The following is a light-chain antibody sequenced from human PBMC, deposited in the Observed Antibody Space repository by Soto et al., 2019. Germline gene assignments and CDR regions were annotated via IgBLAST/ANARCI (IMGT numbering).Light chain of an antibody. J-gene: IGKJ1*01. V-gene: IGKV3-15*01. CDR3: QQYNNWPET. CDR2: GAS. Sequence: EIVMSQSPATLSVSPGGRATVSCRASQSVSSDLAWYQQKPGQAPRLLIYGASTRATDIPARFSGSGSGTEFTLTISSLQSEDFAVYYCQQYNNWPETFGQGTKVDI. CDR1: QSVSSD.